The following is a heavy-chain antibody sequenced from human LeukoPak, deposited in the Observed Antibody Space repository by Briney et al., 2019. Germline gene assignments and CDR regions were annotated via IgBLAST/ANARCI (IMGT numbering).Heavy chain of an antibody. D-gene: IGHD5-18*01. V-gene: IGHV4-38-2*02. Sequence: PSETLSLTCTVSYYAISRGHYWGWVRQPPGKGLEWITSIYRDGDATYNPSLKSRVSSSVDTSKNQFSLKLSSVTAADTAMYYCARGGYSYGHGIYYFDNWGQGTLVTVSS. CDR1: YYAISRGHY. J-gene: IGHJ4*02. CDR3: ARGGYSYGHGIYYFDN. CDR2: IYRDGDA.